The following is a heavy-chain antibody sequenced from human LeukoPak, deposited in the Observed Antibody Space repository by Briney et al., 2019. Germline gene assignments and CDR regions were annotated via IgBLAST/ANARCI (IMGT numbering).Heavy chain of an antibody. CDR1: GGTFSSYA. Sequence: SVKVSCKASGGTFSSYAISWVRQAPGQGLEWMGGIIPIFGTANYAQKFQGRVTITADESTSTAYLELSSLRSEDTAVYYCARGEVGTRDYYYYYMDVWGKGTTVTISS. CDR2: IIPIFGTA. CDR3: ARGEVGTRDYYYYYMDV. J-gene: IGHJ6*03. V-gene: IGHV1-69*13.